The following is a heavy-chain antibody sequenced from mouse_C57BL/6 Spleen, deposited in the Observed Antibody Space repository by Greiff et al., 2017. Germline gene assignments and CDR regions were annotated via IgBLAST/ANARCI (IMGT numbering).Heavy chain of an antibody. D-gene: IGHD6-1*01. Sequence: EVQLQQSGPELVKPGASVKIPCKASGYTFTDYNMDWVKQSHGKSLEWIGDINPNNGGTIYNQKFKGKATLTVDKSSSTAYMELRSLTSEDTAVYYCARRQRDYYAMDYWGQGTSVTVSS. CDR2: INPNNGGT. CDR1: GYTFTDYN. V-gene: IGHV1-18*01. J-gene: IGHJ4*01. CDR3: ARRQRDYYAMDY.